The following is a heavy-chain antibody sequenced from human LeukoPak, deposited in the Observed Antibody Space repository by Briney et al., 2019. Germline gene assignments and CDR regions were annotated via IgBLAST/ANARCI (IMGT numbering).Heavy chain of an antibody. CDR1: GFTFSSYW. CDR2: IKQDGSEK. J-gene: IGHJ3*02. CDR3: ARASYYDFWSGYYSAFDI. Sequence: GGSLRLSCAASGFTFSSYWMSWVRQAPGKGLEWVANIKQDGSEKYYVDSVKGRFSISRDNAKNSLYPQMNSLRAEDTAVYYCARASYYDFWSGYYSAFDIWGQGTMVTVSS. D-gene: IGHD3-3*01. V-gene: IGHV3-7*01.